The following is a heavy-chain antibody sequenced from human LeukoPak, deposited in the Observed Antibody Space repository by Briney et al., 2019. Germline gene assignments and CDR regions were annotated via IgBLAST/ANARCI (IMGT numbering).Heavy chain of an antibody. CDR3: AKDSAIVVVPAAIGDY. D-gene: IGHD2-2*02. CDR2: ISGSGGST. J-gene: IGHJ4*02. CDR1: GFTFSSYA. V-gene: IGHV3-23*01. Sequence: GGSLRLSCRASGFTFSSYAMSWVRQAPGKGLEWVSAISGSGGSTYYADSVKGRFTISRDNSKNTLYLQMNSLRAEDTAVYYCAKDSAIVVVPAAIGDYWGQGTLVTVPS.